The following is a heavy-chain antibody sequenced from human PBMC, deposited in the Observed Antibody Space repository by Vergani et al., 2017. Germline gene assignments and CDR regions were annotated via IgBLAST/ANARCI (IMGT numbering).Heavy chain of an antibody. V-gene: IGHV3-23*01. J-gene: IGHJ4*02. CDR1: GFTFTNFA. Sequence: EVRLLESGGNLVQPGGSLRLSCAASGFTFTNFAMTWVRQAPGEGLEWVSGISGSGGFTYYADSVKGRFTISRDNSKNTMFLQMNSLRVEDTAIYYCAKKHCSSTSCPFDSWGQGTLVTVSS. CDR3: AKKHCSSTSCPFDS. CDR2: ISGSGGFT. D-gene: IGHD2-2*01.